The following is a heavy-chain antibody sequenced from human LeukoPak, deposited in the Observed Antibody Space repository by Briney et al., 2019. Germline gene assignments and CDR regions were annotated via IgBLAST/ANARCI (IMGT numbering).Heavy chain of an antibody. CDR3: ASRYCSGGSCYPSKIFDY. J-gene: IGHJ4*02. CDR1: GGSFSGYY. V-gene: IGHV4-34*01. Sequence: PSETLSLTCAVYGGSFSGYYWSWIRQPPGKGLEWIGEINHSGSTNYNPSLKSRVTISVDTSKNQFSLKLSSVTAADAAVYYCASRYCSGGSCYPSKIFDYRGQGTLVTASS. D-gene: IGHD2-15*01. CDR2: INHSGST.